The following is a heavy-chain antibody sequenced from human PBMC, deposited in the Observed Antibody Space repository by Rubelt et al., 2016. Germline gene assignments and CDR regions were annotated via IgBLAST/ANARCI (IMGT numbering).Heavy chain of an antibody. CDR3: ARRDGYNWDDAFDI. J-gene: IGHJ3*02. CDR1: GYTFTSYG. V-gene: IGHV1-18*01. CDR2: ISAYHGNT. Sequence: QVQLVQSGAEVKKPGASVKVSCKASGYTFTSYGISWVRQAPRQGLEWMGWISAYHGNTNYAQKLQGRVTRATGPSTSTAYMELRSLGSDDTAVYYCARRDGYNWDDAFDIWGQGTMVTVSS. D-gene: IGHD5-24*01.